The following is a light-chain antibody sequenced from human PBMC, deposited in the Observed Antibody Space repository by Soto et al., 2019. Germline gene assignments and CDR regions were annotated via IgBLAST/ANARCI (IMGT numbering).Light chain of an antibody. Sequence: EIVLTQSPDTLSLSPGETATLSCGASQSVSSSHIAWYQQKPGQSPRLLIDGASSRASGIPARFSGSGSGTDFTLTISSLEPEDFAVYYCQQRSNWPLTFGGGTKVDI. CDR1: QSVSSSH. V-gene: IGKV3D-20*02. CDR2: GAS. J-gene: IGKJ4*01. CDR3: QQRSNWPLT.